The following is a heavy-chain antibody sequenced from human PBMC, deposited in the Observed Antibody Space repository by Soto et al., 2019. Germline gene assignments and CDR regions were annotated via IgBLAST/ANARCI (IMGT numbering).Heavy chain of an antibody. J-gene: IGHJ6*02. V-gene: IGHV3-30-3*01. CDR3: ARDSFGAAAGQNPDEESYYYYYGMDV. Sequence: GGSLRLSCAASGFTFSSYAMHWVRQAPGKGLEWVAVISYDGSNKYYADSVKGRFTISRDNSKNTLYLQMNSLRAEDTAVYYCARDSFGAAAGQNPDEESYYYYYGMDVWGQGTTVTVSS. CDR1: GFTFSSYA. D-gene: IGHD6-13*01. CDR2: ISYDGSNK.